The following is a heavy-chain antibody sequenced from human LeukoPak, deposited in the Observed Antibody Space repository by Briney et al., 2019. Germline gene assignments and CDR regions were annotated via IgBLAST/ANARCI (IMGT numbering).Heavy chain of an antibody. V-gene: IGHV1-46*01. Sequence: AASVKVSCKASGYTFTSYYMHWVRQAPGQGLEWMGIINPSVGSTSYAQKFKGRASMSRATPTRPVLMELRSLRSEDTGVNEWAGAIDTGMATSFDYWGQGTLVTVSS. CDR1: GYTFTSYY. CDR3: AGAIDTGMATSFDY. CDR2: INPSVGST. D-gene: IGHD5-18*01. J-gene: IGHJ4*02.